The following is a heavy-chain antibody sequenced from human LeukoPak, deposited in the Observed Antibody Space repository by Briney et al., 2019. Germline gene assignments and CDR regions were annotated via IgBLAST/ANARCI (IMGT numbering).Heavy chain of an antibody. CDR1: RFTFSNYW. Sequence: PGGSLRLSCATSRFTFSNYWMSWVRQAPGKGLEWVANIKQDGSEKYYVDSVKGRFTISRDNAKNSLYLQMNSLRAEDTAVYYCARDNWSGIAFYSDYWGQGTLVTVSS. CDR3: ARDNWSGIAFYSDY. J-gene: IGHJ4*02. CDR2: IKQDGSEK. D-gene: IGHD6-13*01. V-gene: IGHV3-7*01.